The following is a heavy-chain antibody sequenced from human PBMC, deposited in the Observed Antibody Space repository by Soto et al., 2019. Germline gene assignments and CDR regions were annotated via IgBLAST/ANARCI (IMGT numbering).Heavy chain of an antibody. J-gene: IGHJ4*02. CDR2: SYSSGST. Sequence: PSETLSLTCIVSGVSISSYYWTWIRQPAGKGLEWIGRSYSSGSTDYNPSLKSRVTMSADTSKNRFSLKLNSVTAADTAVYYCAIGSGWQDMDYWGRGTLVTVSS. D-gene: IGHD6-19*01. CDR3: AIGSGWQDMDY. V-gene: IGHV4-4*07. CDR1: GVSISSYY.